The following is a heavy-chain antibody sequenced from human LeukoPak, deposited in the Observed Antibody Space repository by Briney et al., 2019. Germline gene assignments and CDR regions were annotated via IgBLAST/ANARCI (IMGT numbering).Heavy chain of an antibody. CDR3: ARDLGRRPYYYDSSGVDY. V-gene: IGHV3-23*01. Sequence: GGSLRLSCAASGFTFSSYAINWVRQAPGKGLEWVSATSSSDAGTYHADSVRGRFTISRDNSKNTLYLQMNSLRAEDTAVYYCARDLGRRPYYYDSSGVDYWGQGTLVTVSS. CDR2: TSSSDAGT. CDR1: GFTFSSYA. J-gene: IGHJ4*02. D-gene: IGHD3-22*01.